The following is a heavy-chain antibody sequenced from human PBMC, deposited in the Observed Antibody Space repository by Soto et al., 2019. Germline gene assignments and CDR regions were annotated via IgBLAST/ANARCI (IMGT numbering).Heavy chain of an antibody. J-gene: IGHJ5*02. CDR1: GDSISSSSYF. D-gene: IGHD2-21*02. CDR2: IYYSGST. CDR3: ARHPSDFWFDP. Sequence: SETLSLTCTVSGDSISSSSYFWGWVRQPPGKGLEWIGSIYYSGSTYYNPSLKSRVTVSVDTSKNQFSLKLSSVTAADTAVYYCARHPSDFWFDPWGQGPLVTVSS. V-gene: IGHV4-39*01.